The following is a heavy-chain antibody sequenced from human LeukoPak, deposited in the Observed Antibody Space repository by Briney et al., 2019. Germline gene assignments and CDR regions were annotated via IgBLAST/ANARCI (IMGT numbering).Heavy chain of an antibody. CDR3: ARLRIYYYGMDV. CDR2: IYYSGST. V-gene: IGHV4-61*08. J-gene: IGHJ6*02. Sequence: SETLSLTCTVSGGSISSGDYYWSWIRQPPGKGLEWIGYIYYSGSTNYNPSLKSRVTISVDTSKNQFSLKLTSVTAADTAVYYCARLRIYYYGMDVWGQGTTVTVSS. CDR1: GGSISSGDYY. D-gene: IGHD2/OR15-2a*01.